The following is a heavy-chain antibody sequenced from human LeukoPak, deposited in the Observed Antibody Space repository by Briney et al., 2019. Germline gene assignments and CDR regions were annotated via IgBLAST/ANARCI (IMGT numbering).Heavy chain of an antibody. V-gene: IGHV1-8*01. J-gene: IGHJ3*02. D-gene: IGHD1-14*01. CDR3: AFRTDMEAFDI. Sequence: GASVKVSCKASGYTFTSYDFNWVRQATGQGLEWMGWMNPNSGNTGYAQNFQGRVTMTRNTSISTAYMELSSLRSEDTAVYYCAFRTDMEAFDIWGQGTMVTVSS. CDR2: MNPNSGNT. CDR1: GYTFTSYD.